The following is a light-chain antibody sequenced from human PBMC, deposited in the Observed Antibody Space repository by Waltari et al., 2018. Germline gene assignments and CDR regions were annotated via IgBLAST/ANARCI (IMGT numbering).Light chain of an antibody. J-gene: IGKJ1*01. CDR1: QSVIRA. CDR3: QHYVRLPAT. Sequence: EVVLTQSPGTLSLSPGERATLSCRASQSVIRALALYQQKPGQAPRLLIYGASIRATGIPDRFSGSGAGTDFSLTSSRLEPADSAMYYCQHYVRLPATFGQGTKVEIK. V-gene: IGKV3-20*01. CDR2: GAS.